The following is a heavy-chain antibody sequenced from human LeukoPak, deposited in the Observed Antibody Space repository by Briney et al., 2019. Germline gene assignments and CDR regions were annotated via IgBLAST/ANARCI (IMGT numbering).Heavy chain of an antibody. J-gene: IGHJ5*02. Sequence: SETLSLTCTVSGGSISSGSYYWSWIRQPPGKGLEWIGYIYYSGSTNYNPSLKSRVTISVDTSKNQFSLKLSSVTAADTAVYYCARGEGYCSGGSCYPGNWFDPWGQGTLVTVSS. CDR1: GGSISSGSYY. CDR2: IYYSGST. CDR3: ARGEGYCSGGSCYPGNWFDP. D-gene: IGHD2-15*01. V-gene: IGHV4-61*01.